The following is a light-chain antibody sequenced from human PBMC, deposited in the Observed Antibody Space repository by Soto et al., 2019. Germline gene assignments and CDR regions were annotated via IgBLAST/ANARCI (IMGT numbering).Light chain of an antibody. CDR1: QDISNN. CDR3: QHDDTLPLPVYT. V-gene: IGKV1-33*01. Sequence: DIQMTQSPSSLSASVGDRVTITCQASQDISNNLNWYQQKPGKAPQVLIYDASTLAAGVPSRFSGSGSGTDFALTISGLQPEDFATYYCQHDDTLPLPVYTFGQGTKLEI. CDR2: DAS. J-gene: IGKJ2*01.